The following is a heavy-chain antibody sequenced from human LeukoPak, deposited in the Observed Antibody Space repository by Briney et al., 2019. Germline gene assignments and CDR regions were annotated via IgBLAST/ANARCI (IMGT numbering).Heavy chain of an antibody. Sequence: PGGSLRLSCAASRFTFSSYSMNWVRQAPGKGLEWVSSISSSSSYIYYADSVKGRFTISRDNAKNSLYLQMNSLRAEDTAVYYCASPYYYDSSGYSPFDYWGQGTLVTVSS. CDR2: ISSSSSYI. CDR3: ASPYYYDSSGYSPFDY. D-gene: IGHD3-22*01. V-gene: IGHV3-21*01. J-gene: IGHJ4*02. CDR1: RFTFSSYS.